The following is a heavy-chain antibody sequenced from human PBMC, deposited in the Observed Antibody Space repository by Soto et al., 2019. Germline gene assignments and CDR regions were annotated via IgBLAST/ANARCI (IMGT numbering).Heavy chain of an antibody. V-gene: IGHV4-59*01. J-gene: IGHJ5*02. CDR3: ARDNFHCSSTSCYVGHDWFDP. CDR2: IYYSGST. D-gene: IGHD2-2*01. Sequence: SETLSLTCTVSGGSISSYYWSWIRQPPGKGLEWIGYIYYSGSTNYNPSLKSRVTISVDTSKNKFSLKLSSVTAADTAVYYCARDNFHCSSTSCYVGHDWFDPWGQGTLVTVSS. CDR1: GGSISSYY.